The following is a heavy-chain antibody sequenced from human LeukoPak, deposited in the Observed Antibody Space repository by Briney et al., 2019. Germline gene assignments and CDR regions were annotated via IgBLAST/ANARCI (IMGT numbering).Heavy chain of an antibody. CDR1: GFTFSSYW. J-gene: IGHJ4*02. V-gene: IGHV3-74*01. D-gene: IGHD2-8*01. CDR2: INEDGSII. Sequence: GGSLSLSCAASGFTFSSYWMHWVRQAPGKGLEWVSRINEDGSIITYADSVRGRFTISRDNAKNTLYLQMNSLRAGDTAVYYCVRDLILVWTPGDDFDYWGQGTLVTVSS. CDR3: VRDLILVWTPGDDFDY.